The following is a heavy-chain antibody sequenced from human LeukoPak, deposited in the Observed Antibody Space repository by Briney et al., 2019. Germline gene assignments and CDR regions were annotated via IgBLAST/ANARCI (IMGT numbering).Heavy chain of an antibody. CDR2: IYSGGET. J-gene: IGHJ4*02. V-gene: IGHV4-39*02. CDR1: GDSISSSHYY. Sequence: SETLSLTCTVSGDSISSSHYYWGWLRQSPGKGLEWIGSIYSGGETHYNPSLNSRVTIFLATSKNRFSLNLISVTATDTAVYYCVRDYSNFVQGDWGQGTLVTVSS. D-gene: IGHD4-11*01. CDR3: VRDYSNFVQGD.